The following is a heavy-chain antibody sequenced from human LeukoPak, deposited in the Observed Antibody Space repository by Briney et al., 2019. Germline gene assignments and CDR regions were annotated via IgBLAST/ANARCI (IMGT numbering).Heavy chain of an antibody. Sequence: PGGSLRLSCAASGFTFSTYGMHWVRQAPGKGLEWVAYIRSDGEYKPCADSVKGRFTISRDNSKNTMYLQMNSLRIDDTAVYYCATEGGSSDAFAFWGQGTKVTVSS. D-gene: IGHD1-26*01. CDR2: IRSDGEYK. CDR1: GFTFSTYG. V-gene: IGHV3-30*02. J-gene: IGHJ3*01. CDR3: ATEGGSSDAFAF.